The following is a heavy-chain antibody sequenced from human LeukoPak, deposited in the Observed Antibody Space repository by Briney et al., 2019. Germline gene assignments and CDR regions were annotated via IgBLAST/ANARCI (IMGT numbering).Heavy chain of an antibody. CDR2: INHSGST. CDR1: GGSFSGYY. D-gene: IGHD3-16*01. J-gene: IGHJ6*03. V-gene: IGHV4-34*01. CDR3: ARDRLRFGDNYYYYMDV. Sequence: PSETLSLTCAVYGGSFSGYYWSWIRQPPGKGLEWIGEINHSGSTNYNPSLKSRVTMSVDTSKTQCSLKLSSVTAADPAVYSCARDRLRFGDNYYYYMDVWGKGTTVTISS.